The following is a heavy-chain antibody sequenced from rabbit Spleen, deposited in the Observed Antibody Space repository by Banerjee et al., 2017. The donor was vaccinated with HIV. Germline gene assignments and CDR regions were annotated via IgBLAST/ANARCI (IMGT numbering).Heavy chain of an antibody. V-gene: IGHV1S45*01. CDR1: GFSFSNNYY. CDR2: IYTGDGTST. J-gene: IGHJ6*01. CDR3: ARGSATMTMVITGYYLSL. D-gene: IGHD2-1*01. Sequence: QEQLEESGGGLVKPEGSLTLTCTGSGFSFSNNYYMCWVRQAPGKGLEWIGCIYTGDGTSTAYASWAKGRFTVSKTSSTTVTLQLSSLTAADTATYFCARGSATMTMVITGYYLSLWGQGTLVTVS.